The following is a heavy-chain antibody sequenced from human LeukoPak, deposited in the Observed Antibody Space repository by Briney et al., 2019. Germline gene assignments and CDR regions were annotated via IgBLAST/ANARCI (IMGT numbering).Heavy chain of an antibody. Sequence: SQTQALTCAISGDSVSSNSATWNWIRQSPSRGLEWLGRTYYRSKWYNDYAVSVKSRLTINPDTSKNQFSLQLNSVTPEDTAVYYCARDKGGPGSAFVLWGQEPIVTVSS. J-gene: IGHJ3*01. CDR1: GDSVSSNSAT. CDR3: ARDKGGPGSAFVL. D-gene: IGHD2-15*01. V-gene: IGHV6-1*01. CDR2: TYYRSKWYN.